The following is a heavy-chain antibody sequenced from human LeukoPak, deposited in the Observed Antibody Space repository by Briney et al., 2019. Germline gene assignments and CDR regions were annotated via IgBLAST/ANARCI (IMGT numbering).Heavy chain of an antibody. D-gene: IGHD6-13*01. CDR2: ISWNSGSI. CDR1: GFTFDDYA. CDR3: AKDLGGPIAVAGLDY. J-gene: IGHJ4*02. V-gene: IGHV3-9*01. Sequence: GRSLRLSCAASGFTFDDYAMHCVRQAPGKGLVWVSGISWNSGSIGYADSVRGRFTISRDNAKNSLYLQMNSLRAEDTALYYCAKDLGGPIAVAGLDYWGQGTLVTVSS.